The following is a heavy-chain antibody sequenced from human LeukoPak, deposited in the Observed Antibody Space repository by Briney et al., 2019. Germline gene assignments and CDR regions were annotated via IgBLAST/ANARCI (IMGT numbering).Heavy chain of an antibody. Sequence: SETLSLPCGVSGGSFIGYYWSWMRQPPGKGLEWIGEINHSGSTNYNPSLKSRVTISVDTSKTQFSLKLSSVTAADTAVYYCASAESIAMKKVGVAFWGQGTLVTVSS. V-gene: IGHV4-34*01. CDR2: INHSGST. J-gene: IGHJ4*02. CDR1: GGSFIGYY. CDR3: ASAESIAMKKVGVAF. D-gene: IGHD6-6*01.